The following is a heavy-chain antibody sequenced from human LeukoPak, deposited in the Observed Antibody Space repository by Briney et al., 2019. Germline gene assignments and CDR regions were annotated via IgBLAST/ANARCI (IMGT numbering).Heavy chain of an antibody. Sequence: PSETLSLTCTVSGGSVSSGSYYWSWIRQPPGKGLEWIGYIYYSGSTNYNPSLKSRVTISVDTSKNQFSLKLSSVTAADTAVYYCARGPRNEYYDFWSGYYYNWFDPWGQGTLVTVSS. J-gene: IGHJ5*02. CDR1: GGSVSSGSYY. CDR3: ARGPRNEYYDFWSGYYYNWFDP. D-gene: IGHD3-3*01. CDR2: IYYSGST. V-gene: IGHV4-61*01.